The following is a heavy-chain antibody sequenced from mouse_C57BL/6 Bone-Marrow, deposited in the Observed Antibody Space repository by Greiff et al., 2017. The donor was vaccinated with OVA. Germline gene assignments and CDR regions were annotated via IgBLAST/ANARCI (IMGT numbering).Heavy chain of an antibody. CDR3: ATYYYGSSFWYFDV. V-gene: IGHV5-17*01. Sequence: EVQLVESGGGLVKPGGSLKLSCAASGFTFSDYGMHWVRQAPDKGLEWVAYISSGSSTIYYADTVKGRFTISRDNAKNTLFLQMTSLRSEDTAMYYCATYYYGSSFWYFDVWGTGTTVTVSS. CDR1: GFTFSDYG. D-gene: IGHD1-1*01. J-gene: IGHJ1*03. CDR2: ISSGSSTI.